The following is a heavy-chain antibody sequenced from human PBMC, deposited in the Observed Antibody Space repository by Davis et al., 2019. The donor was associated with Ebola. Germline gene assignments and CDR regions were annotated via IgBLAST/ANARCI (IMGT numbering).Heavy chain of an antibody. V-gene: IGHV3-33*08. J-gene: IGHJ6*02. Sequence: GGSLRLSCAASGFTFSGSAMHWVRQAPGKGLEWVAVIWYDGSNKYYADSVKGRFTISRDNSKNTLYLQMNSLRAEDTAVYYCARDEGEGSGWGGAMDVWGQGTTVTVSS. CDR1: GFTFSGSA. CDR2: IWYDGSNK. D-gene: IGHD6-19*01. CDR3: ARDEGEGSGWGGAMDV.